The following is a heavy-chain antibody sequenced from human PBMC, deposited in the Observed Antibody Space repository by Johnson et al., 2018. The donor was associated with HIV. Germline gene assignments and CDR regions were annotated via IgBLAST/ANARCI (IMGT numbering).Heavy chain of an antibody. D-gene: IGHD2-21*01. J-gene: IGHJ3*02. CDR2: IGTAGDT. V-gene: IGHV3-13*01. CDR3: ARDLWGVGALDI. CDR1: GFSVSTSY. Sequence: VQLVESGGGLVQPGGSLRLSCAASGFSVSTSYMTWVRQATGKGLEWVSAIGTAGDTYYPGSVKGRFTISRENAKNSLYLQMNSLRAGDTALYYCARDLWGVGALDIWGQGTMVTVSS.